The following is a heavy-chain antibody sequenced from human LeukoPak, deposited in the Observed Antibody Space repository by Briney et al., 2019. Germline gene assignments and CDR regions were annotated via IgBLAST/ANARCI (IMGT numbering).Heavy chain of an antibody. D-gene: IGHD3-10*01. Sequence: GGSLRLSCAASGFTVRNNYMSWVRQAPGKGLEWVSVIYSGGSTYYADSVKGRFTISRDNTKNTLYLQMNSLRAEDTAVYFCATGERMVRGDGVDYWGQGTLVTVSS. CDR3: ATGERMVRGDGVDY. J-gene: IGHJ4*02. CDR2: IYSGGST. V-gene: IGHV3-66*01. CDR1: GFTVRNNY.